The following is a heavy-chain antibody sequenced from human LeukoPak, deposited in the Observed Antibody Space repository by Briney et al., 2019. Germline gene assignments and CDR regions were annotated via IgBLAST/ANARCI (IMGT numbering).Heavy chain of an antibody. CDR2: IWYDGSNK. J-gene: IGHJ4*02. V-gene: IGHV3-33*01. CDR3: ARVGGYSSSLFDY. CDR1: GFTFSSYG. Sequence: GGSLRLSCAASGFTFSSYGMRWVRQAPGKGRGWVAVIWYDGSNKYDADSVKGRFTISRDNSKNTLYLQMNSLRAEDTAVYYCARVGGYSSSLFDYWGQGTLVTVSS. D-gene: IGHD6-6*01.